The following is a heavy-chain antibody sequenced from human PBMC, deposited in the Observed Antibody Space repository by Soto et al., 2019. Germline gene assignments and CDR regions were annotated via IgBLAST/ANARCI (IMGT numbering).Heavy chain of an antibody. D-gene: IGHD2-15*01. CDR3: ARGGKSGHCSGGSCPVVS. J-gene: IGHJ4*02. Sequence: SETLSLTCTVSGGSISSGGYYWSWIRQHPGKGLEWIGYIYYSGSTYYNPSLKSRVTISVDTSKNQFSLKLSSVTAADTAVYYCARGGKSGHCSGGSCPVVSWGQGTLVTVSS. V-gene: IGHV4-31*03. CDR2: IYYSGST. CDR1: GGSISSGGYY.